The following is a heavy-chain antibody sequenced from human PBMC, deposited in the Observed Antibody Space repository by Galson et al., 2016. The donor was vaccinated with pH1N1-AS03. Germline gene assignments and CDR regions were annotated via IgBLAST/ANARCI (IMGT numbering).Heavy chain of an antibody. V-gene: IGHV1-3*01. CDR3: AHGILANYDFWSGPFNWFDP. CDR2: VNLGNPNT. D-gene: IGHD3-3*01. Sequence: SVKVSCKASGDTFNDNALHWVRQAPGQSLEWMGWVNLGNPNTKYSQRFQDRVIITMDTSANTAYMELRDLTSEDTAVFYCAHGILANYDFWSGPFNWFDPWGQGILVTVS. CDR1: GDTFNDNA. J-gene: IGHJ5*02.